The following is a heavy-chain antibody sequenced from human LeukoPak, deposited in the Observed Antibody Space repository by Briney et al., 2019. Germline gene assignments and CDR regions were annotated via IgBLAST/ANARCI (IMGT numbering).Heavy chain of an antibody. CDR2: IIPILGIA. Sequence: ASVKVSCKASGGTFSSYAISWVRQAPGQGLEWMGRIIPILGIANYAQKFQGRVTITADKSTSTAYMELSSLRSEDTAVYYCARAPAVAGTYGMDVWGQGTTVTVSS. CDR1: GGTFSSYA. V-gene: IGHV1-69*04. CDR3: ARAPAVAGTYGMDV. D-gene: IGHD6-19*01. J-gene: IGHJ6*02.